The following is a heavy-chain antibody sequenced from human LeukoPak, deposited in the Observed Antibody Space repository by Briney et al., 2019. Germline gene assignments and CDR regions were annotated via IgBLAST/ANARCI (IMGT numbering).Heavy chain of an antibody. CDR1: GFTFSDYY. D-gene: IGHD6-19*01. Sequence: GGSLRLSCAASGFTFSDYYMSWLRQAPGKGLEWVSAISGSGGSTYYADSVKGRFTISRDTSKNTLHQQMNSLGAEDTAVYYCAKGSGAWVAVAEWFDPWGQGTLVTVSS. CDR2: ISGSGGST. CDR3: AKGSGAWVAVAEWFDP. J-gene: IGHJ5*02. V-gene: IGHV3-23*01.